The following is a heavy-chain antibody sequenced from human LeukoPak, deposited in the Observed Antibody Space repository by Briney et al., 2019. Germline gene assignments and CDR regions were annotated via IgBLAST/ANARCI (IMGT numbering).Heavy chain of an antibody. V-gene: IGHV3-7*01. J-gene: IGHJ6*02. CDR3: SRGRYGDYSRSGYYYGMDV. Sequence: GESLRLSCAASGFAFSSHWMNWVRQAPGKGLEWVANVSREGSDKNYVDSVKGRFTISRDISKSTLYLEMNSLKAEDSAIYYCSRGRYGDYSRSGYYYGMDVWGQGTTVTVSS. CDR1: GFAFSSHW. D-gene: IGHD4-17*01. CDR2: VSREGSDK.